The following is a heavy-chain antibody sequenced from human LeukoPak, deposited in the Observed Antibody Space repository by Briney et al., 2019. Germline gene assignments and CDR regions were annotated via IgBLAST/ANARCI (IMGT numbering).Heavy chain of an antibody. CDR3: ARDYRVPPYYYDSSGYSELDY. D-gene: IGHD3-22*01. Sequence: ASVKVSCKASGYTFTSYGISWVRQAPGQGLEWMGWISAYNGNTNYAQKLQGRVTMTTDTSTSTAYMELRSLRSDDTAVYYCARDYRVPPYYYDSSGYSELDYWGQGTLVTVSS. CDR2: ISAYNGNT. CDR1: GYTFTSYG. J-gene: IGHJ4*02. V-gene: IGHV1-18*01.